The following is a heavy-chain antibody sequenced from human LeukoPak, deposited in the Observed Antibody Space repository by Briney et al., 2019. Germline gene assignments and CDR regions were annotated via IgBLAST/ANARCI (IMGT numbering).Heavy chain of an antibody. CDR1: GFTVSNNY. CDR2: IFSGGNT. V-gene: IGHV3-66*01. J-gene: IGHJ4*02. D-gene: IGHD3-10*01. CDR3: ARDDGSRTTMGRGIN. Sequence: PGGPLRLSCAASGFTVSNNYMNWVRQAPGKGLERVSVIFSGGNTYYADSVKGRFTISRDNSKNTLYLQMNSLRAEDTAVYYCARDDGSRTTMGRGINWGQGTLVTVSS.